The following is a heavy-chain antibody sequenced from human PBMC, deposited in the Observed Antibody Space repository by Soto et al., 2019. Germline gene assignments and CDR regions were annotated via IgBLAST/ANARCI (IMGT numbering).Heavy chain of an antibody. V-gene: IGHV4-31*03. CDR3: ARLLAAVMVPPRRWFDP. Sequence: SETLSLTCTVSGGSITSSAYYWSWIRQHPGEGLEWIGYIYYSGSTYYNPSLKSRVTISVDTSKNQFSLKLSSVTAADTAVYYCARLLAAVMVPPRRWFDPWGQGTLVTVSS. CDR1: GGSITSSAYY. CDR2: IYYSGST. D-gene: IGHD2-2*01. J-gene: IGHJ5*02.